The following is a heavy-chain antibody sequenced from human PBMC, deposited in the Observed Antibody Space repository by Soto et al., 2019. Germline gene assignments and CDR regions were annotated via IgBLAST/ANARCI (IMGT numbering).Heavy chain of an antibody. CDR1: GGTFSSYT. V-gene: IGHV1-69*13. Sequence: VASVKVSCKASGGTFSSYTMNWVRQAPGQGLEWMGGFIPILDTANYAQKFQGRVTITADESTSTAYMELSSLRSEDTAVYYCAGERTAIRPKYYYGMDVWGQGTTVTVSS. J-gene: IGHJ6*02. CDR3: AGERTAIRPKYYYGMDV. CDR2: FIPILDTA. D-gene: IGHD2-21*02.